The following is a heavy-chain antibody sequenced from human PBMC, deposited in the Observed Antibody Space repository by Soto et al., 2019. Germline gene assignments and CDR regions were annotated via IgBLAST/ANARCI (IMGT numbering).Heavy chain of an antibody. J-gene: IGHJ4*02. V-gene: IGHV3-23*01. CDR1: GFTFSSYA. Sequence: GGSLRLSCAASGFTFSSYAMSWVRQAPGKGLEWVSAISGSGGSTYYADSVKGRFTISRDNSKNTLYLQMNSLRAEDTAVYYCAKDLGDFVVVVPLGFDYWGQGTLVTVSS. D-gene: IGHD2-15*01. CDR2: ISGSGGST. CDR3: AKDLGDFVVVVPLGFDY.